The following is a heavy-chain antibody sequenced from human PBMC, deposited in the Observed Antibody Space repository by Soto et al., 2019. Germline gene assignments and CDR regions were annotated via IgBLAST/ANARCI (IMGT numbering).Heavy chain of an antibody. D-gene: IGHD3-9*01. Sequence: GESLKISCKGSGYSFTSYWISWVRQMPGKGLEWMGRIDPSDSYTNYSPSFQGHVTISADKSISTAYLPWSSLKASDTAMYYCARHPLYYDILTGYPFYYYYYGMDVWGQGTTVTVSS. J-gene: IGHJ6*02. CDR2: IDPSDSYT. CDR3: ARHPLYYDILTGYPFYYYYYGMDV. CDR1: GYSFTSYW. V-gene: IGHV5-10-1*01.